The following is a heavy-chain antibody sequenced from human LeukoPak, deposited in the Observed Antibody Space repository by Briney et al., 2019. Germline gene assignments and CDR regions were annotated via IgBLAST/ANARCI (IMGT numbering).Heavy chain of an antibody. CDR3: AKGAAIDH. CDR1: GLDHNNYA. J-gene: IGHJ4*02. Sequence: GGPLSLPCAACGLDHNNYAVMWLRDARGKTGVGVSAMSGSGYHTYYGDSAKTYYANSVKGRFTISRDNPKSTVYLHMINLRLEDTAIYYCAKGAAIDHWGQGTLVTVSS. V-gene: IGHV3-23*02. CDR2: MSGSGYHT.